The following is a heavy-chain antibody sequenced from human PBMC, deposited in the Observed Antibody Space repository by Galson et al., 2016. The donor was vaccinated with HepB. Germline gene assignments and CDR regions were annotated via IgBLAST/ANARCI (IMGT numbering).Heavy chain of an antibody. J-gene: IGHJ3*01. V-gene: IGHV3-49*03. CDR2: IRRKAYGETT. CDR1: GFTFDDYA. D-gene: IGHD4-23*01. Sequence: SLRLSCAASGFTFDDYAMTWFRQAPGQGLEWVGLIRRKAYGETTDYAAFVKGTFSISRDDSKSIAYLQMNSLKTEDTAVYYCVRGGADGKPFDLWGQGTMVSVSS. CDR3: VRGGADGKPFDL.